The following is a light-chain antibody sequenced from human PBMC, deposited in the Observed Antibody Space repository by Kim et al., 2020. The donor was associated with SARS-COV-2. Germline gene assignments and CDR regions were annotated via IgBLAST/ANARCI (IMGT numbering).Light chain of an antibody. V-gene: IGKV3-20*01. CDR1: QTFSSTY. Sequence: PGERATLSCRASQTFSSTYLAWYQQKPGQAPRLLISGASSRATGIPDRFSGSGSGTDFTLTINRLEPEDSGVYYCQQYGSPLLTFGGGTKV. J-gene: IGKJ4*01. CDR2: GAS. CDR3: QQYGSPLLT.